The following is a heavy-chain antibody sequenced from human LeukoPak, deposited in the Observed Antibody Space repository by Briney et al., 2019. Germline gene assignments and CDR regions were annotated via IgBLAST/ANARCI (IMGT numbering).Heavy chain of an antibody. V-gene: IGHV3-48*04. CDR3: ARGYSGTYPNV. J-gene: IGHJ3*01. CDR1: GFIFSAYS. CDR2: ISDSSDII. D-gene: IGHD1-26*01. Sequence: GSPRLSCAASGFIFSAYSMNWVRQAPGKGLEWVSYISDSSDIIYYADSVKGRFTISRDNAKDSLYLQMDSLRAEDTAIYYCARGYSGTYPNVWGQGTMVTVSS.